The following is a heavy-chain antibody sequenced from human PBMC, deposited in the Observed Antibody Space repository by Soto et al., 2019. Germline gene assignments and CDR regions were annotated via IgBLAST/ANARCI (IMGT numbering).Heavy chain of an antibody. J-gene: IGHJ6*02. D-gene: IGHD2-2*02. CDR2: ISYDGSNK. CDR3: AKAPRARLDIVVVPAAIPDYYYGMDV. V-gene: IGHV3-30*18. CDR1: GFTFSSYG. Sequence: PGGSLRLSCAASGFTFSSYGMHWVRQAPGKGLEWVAVISYDGSNKYYADSVKGRFTISRDNSKNTLYLQMNSLRAEDTAVYYCAKAPRARLDIVVVPAAIPDYYYGMDVWGQGTTVTVSS.